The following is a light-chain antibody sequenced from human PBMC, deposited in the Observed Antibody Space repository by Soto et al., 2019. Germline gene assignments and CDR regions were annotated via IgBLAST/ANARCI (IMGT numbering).Light chain of an antibody. Sequence: EIVLTQSPGTLSLSPGERATLSCRASQSVSSSYLAWYQQKPGQAPRLLIYGASSRATGIPDRFSGSGSGTDFTLTISRLEPEDFAVYYCQQYGSSPLFTFGRGTKVDIK. V-gene: IGKV3-20*01. CDR2: GAS. CDR3: QQYGSSPLFT. J-gene: IGKJ3*01. CDR1: QSVSSSY.